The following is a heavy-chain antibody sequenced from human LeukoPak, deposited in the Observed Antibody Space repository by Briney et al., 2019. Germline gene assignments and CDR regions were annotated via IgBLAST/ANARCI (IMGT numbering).Heavy chain of an antibody. CDR2: VWFDGGLK. J-gene: IGHJ2*01. V-gene: IGHV3-33*06. CDR3: AKEHTYRAVAGAQSQWYFNL. Sequence: GGSLRLSCAASGFTFSDDGMHGVRQAPGKGPEWVAVVWFDGGLKYFLDSVKGRFTVSRDNSRNTLYLQMNSLRAEVTALYYCAKEHTYRAVAGAQSQWYFNLWGRGTLVTVSS. D-gene: IGHD6-19*01. CDR1: GFTFSDDG.